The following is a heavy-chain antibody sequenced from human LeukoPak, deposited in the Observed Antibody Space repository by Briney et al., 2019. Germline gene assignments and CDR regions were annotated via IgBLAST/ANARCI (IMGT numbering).Heavy chain of an antibody. V-gene: IGHV4-59*04. CDR2: IYYSGTT. CDR1: GGSISSYY. CDR3: ARLRIQGDWFDP. J-gene: IGHJ5*02. D-gene: IGHD1-1*01. Sequence: PSETLSLTCTVSGGSISSYYWSWIRQSPGKGLEWIGNIYYSGTTYYNPSLKSRVTISIHTSKNQFSLKLSSVTAADTAVYYCARLRIQGDWFDPWGQGTLVTVSS.